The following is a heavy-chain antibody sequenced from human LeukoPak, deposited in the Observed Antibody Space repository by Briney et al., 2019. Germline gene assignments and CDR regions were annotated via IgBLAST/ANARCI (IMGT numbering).Heavy chain of an antibody. D-gene: IGHD3-9*01. CDR2: ISGSGGST. Sequence: PGGSLRLSCAASGFTFSSYAMSWVRQAPGKGLEWVSAISGSGGSTYYADSVKGRFTISRDNAKNSLYLQMNSLRAEDTAVYYCASIMLRYFDWANRGDFDYWGQGTLVTVSS. CDR1: GFTFSSYA. V-gene: IGHV3-23*01. CDR3: ASIMLRYFDWANRGDFDY. J-gene: IGHJ4*02.